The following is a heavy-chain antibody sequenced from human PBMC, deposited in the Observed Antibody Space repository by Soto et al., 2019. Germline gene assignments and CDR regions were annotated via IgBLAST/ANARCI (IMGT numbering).Heavy chain of an antibody. CDR3: AREELYYGHTDY. Sequence: GASVKVSCKASGYTCTNYAMHWVRQAPGQRLEWMGWINAGNGNTKYSQKFQGRVTITRDTSASTAYMELSSLRSEDTAVYYCAREELYYGHTDYWGQGTLVTVSS. V-gene: IGHV1-3*01. CDR2: INAGNGNT. D-gene: IGHD4-17*01. CDR1: GYTCTNYA. J-gene: IGHJ4*02.